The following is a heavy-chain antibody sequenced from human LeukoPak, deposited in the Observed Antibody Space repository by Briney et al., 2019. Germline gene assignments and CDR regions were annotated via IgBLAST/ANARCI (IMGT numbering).Heavy chain of an antibody. D-gene: IGHD3-3*01. CDR2: IYYSGST. V-gene: IGHV4-61*01. Sequence: SETLSLTCTVSGGSVSSGSYYWSWIRQPPGKGLEWIGYIYYSGSTNYNPSLKSRVTISVDTSKNQFSLKLSSVTAADTAVYYCARAQHPDSGTYGITIFGVDRAFDIWGQGTMVTVSS. J-gene: IGHJ3*02. CDR1: GGSVSSGSYY. CDR3: ARAQHPDSGTYGITIFGVDRAFDI.